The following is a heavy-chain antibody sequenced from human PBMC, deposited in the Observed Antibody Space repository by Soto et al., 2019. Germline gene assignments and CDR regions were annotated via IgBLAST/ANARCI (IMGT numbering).Heavy chain of an antibody. CDR3: ARGPRVSSTGTGAH. D-gene: IGHD1-1*01. CDR1: GFTFSAYW. V-gene: IGHV3-74*01. CDR2: ISDDGSTA. Sequence: GGSLRLSCAVSGFTFSAYWMHWVRQVPGKGLTWVSRISDDGSTATYADSVKGRFVISRDNAKNSLYLEMNTLRVDDSGLYYCARGPRVSSTGTGAHWGRGTLVTVS. J-gene: IGHJ4*02.